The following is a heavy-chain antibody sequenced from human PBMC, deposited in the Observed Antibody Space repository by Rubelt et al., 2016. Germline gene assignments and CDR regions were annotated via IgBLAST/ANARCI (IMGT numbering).Heavy chain of an antibody. J-gene: IGHJ4*02. V-gene: IGHV4-59*12. Sequence: QLQLQESGPGLVKPSETLSLTCTVSGGSISNSYWSWVRQPPGKGLEWIGYMYYSGSTNYNPSLKSRVTISVDTSKNQFSLKLSAVTAADTAVYYCAREHDSSGYYHYWGQGTLVTVSS. CDR2: MYYSGST. D-gene: IGHD3-22*01. CDR1: GGSISNSY. CDR3: AREHDSSGYYHY.